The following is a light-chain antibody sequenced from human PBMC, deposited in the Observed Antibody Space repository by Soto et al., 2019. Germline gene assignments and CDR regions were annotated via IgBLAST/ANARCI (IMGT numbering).Light chain of an antibody. CDR1: SSDVGGYGS. V-gene: IGLV2-14*01. CDR3: SSYTSSGTYV. Sequence: QSALTQPASVSGPPGQSITISCTGTSSDVGGYGSVSWYQQHPGKAPKLMIYEVINRPSGVSNRFSCSKSGNTASLTISGLHAEDDADYYCSSYTSSGTYVFGPGTKVTVL. J-gene: IGLJ1*01. CDR2: EVI.